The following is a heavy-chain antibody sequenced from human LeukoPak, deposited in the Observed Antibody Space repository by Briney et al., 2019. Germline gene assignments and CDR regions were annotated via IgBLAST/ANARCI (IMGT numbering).Heavy chain of an antibody. V-gene: IGHV4-39*01. J-gene: IGHJ5*02. CDR2: MYHNGST. D-gene: IGHD5-24*01. CDR1: GGSISSISYY. CDR3: ARHPSGRMWLQQGGWFDP. Sequence: SETLSLTCSVSGGSISSISYYWGWIRQPPGKGLEWIGSMYHNGSTYYNPSLKSRVTISVDTSKNQFSLKLTSVTAADTAVYYCARHPSGRMWLQQGGWFDPWGQGTLVTVSS.